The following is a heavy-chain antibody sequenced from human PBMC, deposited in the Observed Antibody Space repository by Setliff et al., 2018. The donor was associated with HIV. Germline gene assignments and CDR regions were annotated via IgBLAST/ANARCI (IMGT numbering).Heavy chain of an antibody. D-gene: IGHD1-7*01. V-gene: IGHV3-23*01. CDR3: AKDRRGITGTKSCAWFDP. J-gene: IGHJ5*02. CDR1: GLPFYNYW. Sequence: GGSLRLSCVASGLPFYNYWMTWVRQAPGKGLEWVSTISGSGGSTYYADSVKGRFTISRDNSKNTLYLQMNSLRAEDTAVYYCAKDRRGITGTKSCAWFDPWGQGTLVTVSS. CDR2: ISGSGGST.